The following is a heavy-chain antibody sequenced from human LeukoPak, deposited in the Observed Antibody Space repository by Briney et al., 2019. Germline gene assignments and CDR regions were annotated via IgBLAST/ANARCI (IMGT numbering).Heavy chain of an antibody. D-gene: IGHD2-2*01. CDR2: IIPILGIA. V-gene: IGHV1-69*04. CDR3: ARDRYCSSTSCFHNWFDP. Sequence: SVKVSCKASGGTFSSYTISWVRQAPGQGLEWMGRIIPILGIANYAQKFQGRVTITADKSTSTAYMELSSLRSEDTAVYNCARDRYCSSTSCFHNWFDPWGQGTLVTVSS. J-gene: IGHJ5*02. CDR1: GGTFSSYT.